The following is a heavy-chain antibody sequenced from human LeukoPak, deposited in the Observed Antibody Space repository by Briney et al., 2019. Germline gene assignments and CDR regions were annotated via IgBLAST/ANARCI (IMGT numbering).Heavy chain of an antibody. V-gene: IGHV3-66*01. D-gene: IGHD3-16*01. J-gene: IGHJ4*02. CDR3: AREISRFGN. CDR1: GFTVSSSNY. CDR2: IYTGGTT. Sequence: GGSLRLSCAASGFTVSSSNYMNWVRQGPGKGLEWVSGIYTGGTTYYTDSVKGRFTISRDNPNNTLYLQMHSLRAEDTAVYYCAREISRFGNWGQGTLVTVSS.